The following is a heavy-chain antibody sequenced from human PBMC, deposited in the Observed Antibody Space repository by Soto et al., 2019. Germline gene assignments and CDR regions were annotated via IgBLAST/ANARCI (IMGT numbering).Heavy chain of an antibody. V-gene: IGHV3-23*01. CDR1: GFTFSNYA. CDR2: ISGSTTST. D-gene: IGHD3-16*01. Sequence: GGSLRLSCAASGFTFSNYAMSWVRQAPGKGLEWVSTISGSTTSTFYADSVKGRFTISRDNSKNTLYLQMNSLRAEDTALYYCAKVPAYDYVWGTYYYFDYWGLGALVTVSS. J-gene: IGHJ4*02. CDR3: AKVPAYDYVWGTYYYFDY.